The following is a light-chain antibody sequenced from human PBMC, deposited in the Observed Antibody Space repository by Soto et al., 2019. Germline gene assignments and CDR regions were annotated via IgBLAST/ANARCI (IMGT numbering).Light chain of an antibody. CDR3: SCFTIRRNTVI. Sequence: QSALTQPASVSGSPGQSITISCTGTSSDLDGYHYVSWYQYHPGKAPKLMIYDVSNRPSGISNRFSGSKSGNTASLTISGLRAEDEADYYCSCFTIRRNTVIFGGGTKLTVL. V-gene: IGLV2-14*01. CDR1: SSDLDGYHY. CDR2: DVS. J-gene: IGLJ2*01.